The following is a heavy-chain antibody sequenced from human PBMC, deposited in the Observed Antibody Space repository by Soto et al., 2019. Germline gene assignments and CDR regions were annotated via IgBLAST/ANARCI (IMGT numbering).Heavy chain of an antibody. CDR3: ARGGYPYYYYYGMDV. Sequence: PGESLKISCQGSGYSFTSYWIGWVRQMPGKGLEWMGIIYPGDSDTRYSPSFQGQVTISADKSISTAYLQWSSLKASDTAMYYCARGGYPYYYYYGMDVWGQGTTVTVSS. J-gene: IGHJ6*02. D-gene: IGHD5-12*01. V-gene: IGHV5-51*01. CDR2: IYPGDSDT. CDR1: GYSFTSYW.